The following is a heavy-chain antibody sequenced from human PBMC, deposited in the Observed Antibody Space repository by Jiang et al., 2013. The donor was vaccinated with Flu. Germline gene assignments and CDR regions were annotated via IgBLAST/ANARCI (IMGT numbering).Heavy chain of an antibody. CDR2: ISTSTGKP. CDR3: AGINSGSDGH. J-gene: IGHJ4*02. CDR1: GYSFTDYA. V-gene: IGHV7-4-1*02. Sequence: QSGSELKEFGASVKVSCKASGYSFTDYAMHWVRQAPGHGLEWMGWISTSTGKPTYAQGFAGRFVFSLDTPVSTASLQISLLKADDTAVYYCAGINSGSDGHWGQGTL. D-gene: IGHD6-19*01.